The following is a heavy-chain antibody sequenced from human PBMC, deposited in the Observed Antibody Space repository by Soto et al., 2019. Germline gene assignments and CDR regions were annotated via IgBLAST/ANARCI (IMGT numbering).Heavy chain of an antibody. J-gene: IGHJ4*02. CDR3: KRDWDY. CDR2: IRQDGRET. Sequence: ELQLVESGGGLVQPGGSLRLSCTVSGVIFRNYWMAWARQAPGKGLQWVAVIRQDGRETHYVDSVRGRFTISRDNAKNSLYLAMNSLRADDPAIYSCKRDWDYWGQGILVSVSS. V-gene: IGHV3-7*01. CDR1: GVIFRNYW.